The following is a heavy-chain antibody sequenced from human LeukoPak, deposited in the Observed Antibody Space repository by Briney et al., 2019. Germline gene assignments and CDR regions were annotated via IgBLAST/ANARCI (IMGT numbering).Heavy chain of an antibody. V-gene: IGHV4-34*01. CDR1: GGSFSGYY. CDR3: VRGKDGYNNY. Sequence: SETLSLTCAVYGGSFSGYYWNWIRQPPGKGLEWIGEINHSGSTNYNPSLKSRVTIAVDTSKHQFTLKLISVTVADTAVYYCVRGKDGYNNYWGQGTLVTVSS. CDR2: INHSGST. D-gene: IGHD5-24*01. J-gene: IGHJ4*02.